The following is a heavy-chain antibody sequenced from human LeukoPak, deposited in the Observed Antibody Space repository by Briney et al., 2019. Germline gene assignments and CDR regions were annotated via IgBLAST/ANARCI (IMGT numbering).Heavy chain of an antibody. D-gene: IGHD1-26*01. CDR3: ARDGAAAWPELTDY. V-gene: IGHV3-7*01. J-gene: IGHJ4*02. CDR2: IKQDGSEK. Sequence: GGSLRHSCAASGFTFSSYAMSWVRQAPGKGLEWVANIKQDGSEKYYVDSVKGRFTISRDNAKNSLYLQMNSLRAEDTAVYYCARDGAAAWPELTDYWGQGTLVTVSS. CDR1: GFTFSSYA.